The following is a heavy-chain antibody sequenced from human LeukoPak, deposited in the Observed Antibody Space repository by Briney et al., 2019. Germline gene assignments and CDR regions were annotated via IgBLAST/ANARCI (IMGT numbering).Heavy chain of an antibody. D-gene: IGHD4-17*01. CDR2: IWYDGSNK. J-gene: IGHJ6*02. V-gene: IGHV3-33*01. CDR3: AREVDYGDYPPYYYYYYGMDV. CDR1: GFTFSSYG. Sequence: GRSLRLSCAASGFTFSSYGMHWVRQAPGKGLEWVAVIWYDGSNKYYADSVKGRFTISRDNSKNTLYLQMNSLRAEDTAVYYCAREVDYGDYPPYYYYYYGMDVWGPGTTVTVSS.